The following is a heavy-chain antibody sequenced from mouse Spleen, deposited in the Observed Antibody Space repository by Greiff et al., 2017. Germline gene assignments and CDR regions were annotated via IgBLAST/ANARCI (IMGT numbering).Heavy chain of an antibody. CDR3: ASSYGDYSWFAY. J-gene: IGHJ3*01. CDR1: GYTFTDYY. V-gene: IGHV1-26*01. CDR2: INPNNGGT. D-gene: IGHD2-13*01. Sequence: EVQLQQSGPELVKPGASVKISCKASGYTFTDYYMNWVKQSHGKSLEWIGDINPNNGGTSYNQKFKGKATLTVDKSSSTAYMELRSLTSEDSAVYYCASSYGDYSWFAYWGQGTLVTVSA.